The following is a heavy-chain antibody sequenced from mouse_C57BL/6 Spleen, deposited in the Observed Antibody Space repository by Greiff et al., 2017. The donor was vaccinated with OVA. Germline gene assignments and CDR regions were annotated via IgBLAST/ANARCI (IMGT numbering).Heavy chain of an antibody. CDR1: GYAFSSYW. Sequence: VQLQQSGAELVKPGASVKISCKASGYAFSSYWMNWVKQRPGKGLEWIGQIYPGDGDTNYNGKFKGKATLTADKSSSTAYMQLSSLTSEDSAVYCCARGDYGGNYFDYWGQGTTLTVSS. J-gene: IGHJ2*01. D-gene: IGHD2-4*01. CDR3: ARGDYGGNYFDY. V-gene: IGHV1-80*01. CDR2: IYPGDGDT.